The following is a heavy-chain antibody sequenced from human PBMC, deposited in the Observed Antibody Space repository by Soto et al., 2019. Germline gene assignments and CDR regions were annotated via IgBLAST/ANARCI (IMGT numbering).Heavy chain of an antibody. J-gene: IGHJ6*02. CDR1: GYSFTNYW. CDR2: IYPDDSDT. D-gene: IGHD3-3*01. Sequence: EVQLVQSGAEVKKPGESLKISCNGSGYSFTNYWIAWVRQMPGKGLEWMGIIYPDDSDTRYSPSFQGQVTISVDKSINTAFQEWSILKASNSVKYSGMRSGNNVNYEYCGIDAWGQGTTVTVSS. CDR3: MRSGNNVNYEYCGIDA. V-gene: IGHV5-51*03.